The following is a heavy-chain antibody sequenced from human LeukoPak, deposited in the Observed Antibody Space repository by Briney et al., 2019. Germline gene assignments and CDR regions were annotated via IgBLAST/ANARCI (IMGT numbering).Heavy chain of an antibody. CDR1: GFTFSNYA. CDR2: INHSGST. CDR3: ARLRWLQFSDY. D-gene: IGHD5-24*01. Sequence: PGGSLRLSCAASGFTFSNYAMSWVRQPPGKGLEWIGEINHSGSTNYNPSLKSRVTISVDTSKNQFSLKLSSVTAADTAVYYCARLRWLQFSDYWGQGTLVTVSS. J-gene: IGHJ4*02. V-gene: IGHV4-34*01.